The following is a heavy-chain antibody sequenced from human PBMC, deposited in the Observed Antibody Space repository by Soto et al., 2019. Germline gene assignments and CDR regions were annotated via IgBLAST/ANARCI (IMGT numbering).Heavy chain of an antibody. CDR1: GFTFSSYG. CDR3: AKDVGPSIPYFDY. J-gene: IGHJ4*02. V-gene: IGHV3-23*01. CDR2: VDASGGST. Sequence: GGSLRLSCAASGFTFSSYGMSWVRQAPGKGLEWVSTVDASGGSTHYADSVKGRFTISRDNSKNTLYLQMSSLSAEDTALYYCAKDVGPSIPYFDYWGQGALVTVSS. D-gene: IGHD1-26*01.